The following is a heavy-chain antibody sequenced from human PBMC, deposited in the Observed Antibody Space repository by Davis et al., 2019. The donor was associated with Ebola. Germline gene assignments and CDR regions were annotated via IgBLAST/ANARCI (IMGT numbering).Heavy chain of an antibody. J-gene: IGHJ4*02. Sequence: MPSETLSLTCTVSGASIGSSGYYWGYIRQSPGKGLEWIGTFYYSGTTFYNPSIKSRITVSVDPSKNQFSLKLKSVTAADTAVYYCASLRQTYDSSGYSQPFDYWGQGSLVTVSS. CDR2: FYYSGTT. CDR3: ASLRQTYDSSGYSQPFDY. V-gene: IGHV4-39*01. D-gene: IGHD3-22*01. CDR1: GASIGSSGYY.